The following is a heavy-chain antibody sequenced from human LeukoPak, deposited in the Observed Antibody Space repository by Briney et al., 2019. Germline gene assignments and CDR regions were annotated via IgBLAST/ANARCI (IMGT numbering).Heavy chain of an antibody. CDR1: GGSISSSSFY. D-gene: IGHD1-26*01. V-gene: IGHV4-39*07. CDR3: ARGEWELGY. Sequence: PSETLSLTCTVSGGSISSSSFYWGWIRQPPGKGLEWIGTIYYRGSTNYNPSLKSRVTISVDTSKNQFSLKLSSVTAADTAVYYCARGEWELGYWGQGTLVTVSS. CDR2: IYYRGST. J-gene: IGHJ4*02.